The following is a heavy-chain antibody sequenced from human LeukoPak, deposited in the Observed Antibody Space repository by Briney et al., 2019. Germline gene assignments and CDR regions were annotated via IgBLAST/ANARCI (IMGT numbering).Heavy chain of an antibody. D-gene: IGHD6-19*01. Sequence: SETLSLTCAVYGGSFSGYYWSWIRQPPGKGLEWIGEINHSGSTNYNPSLKSRVTISVDTSKNQFSLKLSSVTAADTAVYYCARSGGLEGYIAVADWFDPWGQGTLVTVSS. J-gene: IGHJ5*02. CDR1: GGSFSGYY. CDR2: INHSGST. V-gene: IGHV4-34*01. CDR3: ARSGGLEGYIAVADWFDP.